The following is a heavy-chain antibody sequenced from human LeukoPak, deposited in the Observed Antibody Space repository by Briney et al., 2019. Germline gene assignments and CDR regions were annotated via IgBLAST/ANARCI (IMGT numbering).Heavy chain of an antibody. CDR2: IYYSGST. CDR3: ASQGGSYPVDAFDI. D-gene: IGHD1-26*01. CDR1: GGSISSYY. Sequence: SETLSLTCTVSGGSISSYYWSWIRQPPGKGLEWIGYIYYSGSTNYNPSLKSRVTISVDTSKNQFSLKLSSVTAADTAVYYCASQGGSYPVDAFDIWGQGTMVTVSS. V-gene: IGHV4-59*08. J-gene: IGHJ3*02.